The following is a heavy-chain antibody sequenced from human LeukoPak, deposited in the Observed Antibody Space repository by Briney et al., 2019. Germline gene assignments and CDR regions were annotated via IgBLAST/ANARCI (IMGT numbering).Heavy chain of an antibody. D-gene: IGHD6-13*01. V-gene: IGHV3-23*01. CDR2: ISGSGGST. CDR1: GFTFSSYA. CDR3: AKNWVASSWFNWFDP. Sequence: GGSLRLSCAASGFTFSSYAMSWDRQAPGKGLEWVSAISGSGGSTHYADSVEGRFTISRDNSKNTLYLQMNSLRAEDTAVYYCAKNWVASSWFNWFDPWGQGTLVTVSS. J-gene: IGHJ5*02.